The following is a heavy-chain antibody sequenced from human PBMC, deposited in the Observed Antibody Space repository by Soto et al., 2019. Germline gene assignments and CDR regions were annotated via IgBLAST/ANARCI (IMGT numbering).Heavy chain of an antibody. J-gene: IGHJ3*02. V-gene: IGHV1-2*04. CDR1: AYTFIDYY. CDR3: ARDLREGYYDI. Sequence: GASVKVSCKASAYTFIDYYVHCMRQAPGQGLEWIGWINPKNGGTKFAQKFQGWGTMTRDTSISTAYMELSRLRSDDTAIYYCARDLREGYYDIWGQGTVVTVSS. CDR2: INPKNGGT. D-gene: IGHD1-26*01.